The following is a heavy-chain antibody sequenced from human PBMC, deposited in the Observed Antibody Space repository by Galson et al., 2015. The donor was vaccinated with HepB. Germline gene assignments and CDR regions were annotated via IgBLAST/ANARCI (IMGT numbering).Heavy chain of an antibody. CDR3: ARVDIVATTLDY. Sequence: SLRLSCAASGFTFSSYAMHWVRQAPGKGLEWVAVISYDGSNKYYADSVKGRFTISRDNSKNTLYPQMNSLRAEDTAVYYCARVDIVATTLDYWGQGTLVTVSS. J-gene: IGHJ4*02. CDR1: GFTFSSYA. D-gene: IGHD5-12*01. CDR2: ISYDGSNK. V-gene: IGHV3-30-3*01.